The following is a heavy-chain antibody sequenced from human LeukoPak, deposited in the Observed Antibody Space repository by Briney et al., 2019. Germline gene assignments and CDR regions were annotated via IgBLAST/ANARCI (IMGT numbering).Heavy chain of an antibody. J-gene: IGHJ4*02. V-gene: IGHV1-69*05. Sequence: SVKVSCKASGGTFSSYAISWVRQAPGQGLEWMGRIIPIFGTANYAQKFQGRVTITTDESMSTAYMELSSLRSEDTAVYYCAREYYYDSSGYYYVIDYWGQGTLVTVSS. CDR3: AREYYYDSSGYYYVIDY. CDR2: IIPIFGTA. D-gene: IGHD3-22*01. CDR1: GGTFSSYA.